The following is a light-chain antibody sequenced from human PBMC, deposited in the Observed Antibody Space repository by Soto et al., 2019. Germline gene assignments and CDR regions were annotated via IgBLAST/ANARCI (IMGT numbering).Light chain of an antibody. CDR2: DAS. Sequence: EIVMTQSPATLSVSPGERATLSCRASQSVRSKLAWYQQKPGQAPRLLIYDASTRAPGVPARFSGSGSGTESTPTNSIQHPQDFAEYPYPRHYNRPAFGQGHKVQIK. CDR3: PRHYNRPA. V-gene: IGKV3-15*01. J-gene: IGKJ1*01. CDR1: QSVRSK.